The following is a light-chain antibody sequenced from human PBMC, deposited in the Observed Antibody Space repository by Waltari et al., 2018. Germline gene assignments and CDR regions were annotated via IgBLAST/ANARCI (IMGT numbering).Light chain of an antibody. J-gene: IGLJ1*01. Sequence: QSALTQPASVSGSPGQSITISCTGTSSDVGGYTYVSWYQQHPGKAPKLMIYAFTNRPSGVSNRFSGSKSGNTASLTISGLQAEDEADYYCSSYTSSNTLGFGTGTKVTVL. CDR2: AFT. CDR3: SSYTSSNTLG. CDR1: SSDVGGYTY. V-gene: IGLV2-14*03.